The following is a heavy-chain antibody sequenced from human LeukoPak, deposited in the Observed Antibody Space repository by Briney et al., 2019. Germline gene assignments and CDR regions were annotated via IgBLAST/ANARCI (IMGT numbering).Heavy chain of an antibody. CDR3: ARQGYSSSCDY. CDR1: GYSFTNNW. V-gene: IGHV5-51*01. Sequence: GESLKISCKGSGYSFTNNWTGWVRQMPGKGLEWMGIIYPSDSDTRYSPSFQGQVTISADKSISTAYLQWSSLKASDTAMYYCARQGYSSSCDYWGQGTLVTVSS. J-gene: IGHJ4*02. D-gene: IGHD6-13*01. CDR2: IYPSDSDT.